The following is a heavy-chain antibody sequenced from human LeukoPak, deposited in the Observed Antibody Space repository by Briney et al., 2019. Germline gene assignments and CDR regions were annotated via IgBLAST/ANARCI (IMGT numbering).Heavy chain of an antibody. V-gene: IGHV5-51*01. CDR1: GYRFTTFW. J-gene: IGHJ4*02. CDR2: IYPGDSDT. D-gene: IGHD4-17*01. CDR3: ARHHDYGDYGCFDY. Sequence: GESLKISCKVSGYRFTTFWIGWVRQMPGKGLEWMGIIYPGDSDTRYSPSFQGQVTISADKSIRTAYLQWSSLKASDTAIYYCARHHDYGDYGCFDYWGQGTLVTVSS.